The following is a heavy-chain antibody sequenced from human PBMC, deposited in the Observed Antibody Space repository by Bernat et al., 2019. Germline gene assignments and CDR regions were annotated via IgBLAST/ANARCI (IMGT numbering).Heavy chain of an antibody. CDR2: IYSHGST. CDR3: ARVAHDGGNSGPFDY. V-gene: IGHV3-53*01. J-gene: IGHJ4*02. CDR1: GFSVSSNY. Sequence: EVQLVESGGGLIQPGGSLRLSCAASGFSVSSNYMSWVRPAPGKGLEGVSVIYSHGSTHYADAVKGRFTISRDNFKNTLYLQMKSLRAEDTAVYYCARVAHDGGNSGPFDYWGQGTLVAVSS. D-gene: IGHD4-23*01.